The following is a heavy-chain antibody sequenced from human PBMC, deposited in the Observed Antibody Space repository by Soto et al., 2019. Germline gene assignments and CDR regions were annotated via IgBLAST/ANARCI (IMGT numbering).Heavy chain of an antibody. V-gene: IGHV3-11*01. D-gene: IGHD6-19*01. CDR1: GFTFSDYY. Sequence: GGSLTLSCAASGFTFSDYYMSWIRQAPGKGLAWVSYISSSGSTIYYADSVKGRFTISRDNAKNSLYLQMNSLRAEDTAVYYCAREYIPPSDSSGWYELDYWGQGTLVTVSS. CDR2: ISSSGSTI. CDR3: AREYIPPSDSSGWYELDY. J-gene: IGHJ4*02.